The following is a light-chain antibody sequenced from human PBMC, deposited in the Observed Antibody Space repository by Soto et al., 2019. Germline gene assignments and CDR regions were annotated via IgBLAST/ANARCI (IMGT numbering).Light chain of an antibody. Sequence: QSVLTQPPSAPGTPGQRVTISCSGSSSNIETNLVHWYQHLPGASPRLLIFNNDQRPSGVPDRFSASKSGTSASLAISGLRSEDEADYYRTATDDRLTGPVFGGGTKVTVL. J-gene: IGLJ2*01. V-gene: IGLV1-47*02. CDR3: TATDDRLTGPV. CDR1: SSNIETNL. CDR2: NND.